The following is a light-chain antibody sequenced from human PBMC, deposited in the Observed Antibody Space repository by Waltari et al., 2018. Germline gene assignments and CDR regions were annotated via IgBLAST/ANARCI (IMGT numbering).Light chain of an antibody. CDR3: CSYAGNYIWV. CDR2: DVS. V-gene: IGLV2-23*02. Sequence: QSALTQPASVSGSPGQSVTISCTGASSDIGRYDIVSWYQPHPGNAPKLILCDVSKRPSGVSDRFSGSKSGDTASLTISGLQFEDEADYYCCSYAGNYIWVFGGGTRLTVL. CDR1: SSDIGRYDI. J-gene: IGLJ3*02.